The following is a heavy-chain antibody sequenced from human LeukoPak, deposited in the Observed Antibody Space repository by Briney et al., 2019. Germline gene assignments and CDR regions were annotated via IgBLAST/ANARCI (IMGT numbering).Heavy chain of an antibody. Sequence: SETLSLTCAVYGGSFSGYYWSWIRQPPGKGLEWIGEINHSGSTNYNPSLKSRVTISVDKSKNQFSLKLSSVTAADTAVYYCARRPSGFDPWGQGTLVTVSS. V-gene: IGHV4-34*01. CDR2: INHSGST. J-gene: IGHJ5*02. CDR3: ARRPSGFDP. D-gene: IGHD3-10*01. CDR1: GGSFSGYY.